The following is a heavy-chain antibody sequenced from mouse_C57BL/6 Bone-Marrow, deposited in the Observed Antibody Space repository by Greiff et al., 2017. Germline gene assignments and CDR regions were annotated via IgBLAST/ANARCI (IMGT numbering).Heavy chain of an antibody. V-gene: IGHV6-6*01. Sequence: EVQVVESGGGLVQPGGSLKLSCAASGFTFSDAWVDWVRQSPEKGLEWVAEIRNKANNHATYFAESVKGRFTISRDDSKSSVDLQMNSLRAEDTGSYYCRGGFHFDYWGQGTTLTVSS. CDR3: RGGFHFDY. CDR1: GFTFSDAW. CDR2: IRNKANNHAT. D-gene: IGHD3-1*01. J-gene: IGHJ2*01.